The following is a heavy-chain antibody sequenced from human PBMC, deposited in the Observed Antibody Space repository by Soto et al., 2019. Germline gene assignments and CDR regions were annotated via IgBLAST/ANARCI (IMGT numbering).Heavy chain of an antibody. V-gene: IGHV1-69*01. J-gene: IGHJ4*02. CDR1: GGTFSTYA. CDR2: IIPLFGTA. Sequence: QVQLVQSGAEVKQPGSSVRVSCKTSGGTFSTYAINWVRQAPGQGLEWMGAIIPLFGTADYSQKFQGRVTITADESTSTAYMELSSLRSDDTAVYFCARPKGTYSSGYYYFDFWGQGTLVTVSS. CDR3: ARPKGTYSSGYYYFDF. D-gene: IGHD6-19*01.